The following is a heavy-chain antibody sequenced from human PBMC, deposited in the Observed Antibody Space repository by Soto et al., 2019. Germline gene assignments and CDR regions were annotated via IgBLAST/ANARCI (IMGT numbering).Heavy chain of an antibody. V-gene: IGHV1-46*01. Sequence: GASVKVSCMSSGYTFTSYYMHWVRQAPGQGLEWMGLIRPGSGHPTYAQKFQGRVIITRDTSTSTVYMESSSVMSEDRAIYYCARENMDDSNDVTDIWGQGTMVTVSS. CDR1: GYTFTSYY. D-gene: IGHD3-22*01. CDR2: IRPGSGHP. J-gene: IGHJ3*02. CDR3: ARENMDDSNDVTDI.